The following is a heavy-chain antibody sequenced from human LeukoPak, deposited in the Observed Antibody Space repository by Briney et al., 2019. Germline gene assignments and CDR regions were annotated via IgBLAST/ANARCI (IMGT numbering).Heavy chain of an antibody. V-gene: IGHV1-69*13. Sequence: SVKVSCKASGYTFTGYYMHWVRQAPGQGLEWMGGIIPIFGTANYAQKFQGRVTITADESTSTAYMELSSLRSEDTAVYYCARADTAMVTGFDYWGQGTLVTVSS. CDR2: IIPIFGTA. J-gene: IGHJ4*02. CDR1: GYTFTGYY. D-gene: IGHD5-18*01. CDR3: ARADTAMVTGFDY.